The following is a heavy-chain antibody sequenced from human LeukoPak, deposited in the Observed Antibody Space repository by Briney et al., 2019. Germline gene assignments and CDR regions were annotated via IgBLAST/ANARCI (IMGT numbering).Heavy chain of an antibody. Sequence: PGGSLRLSCAASGFTFSSYAMSWVRQAPGKGLEWVSAISGSGGSTYYADSVKGRFTISRDNSKNTLYLQMNSLRAEDTAVYYCAKGANWGGYYYYGMDVWGQGTTVTVSS. CDR3: AKGANWGGYYYYGMDV. D-gene: IGHD7-27*01. CDR2: ISGSGGST. CDR1: GFTFSSYA. J-gene: IGHJ6*02. V-gene: IGHV3-23*01.